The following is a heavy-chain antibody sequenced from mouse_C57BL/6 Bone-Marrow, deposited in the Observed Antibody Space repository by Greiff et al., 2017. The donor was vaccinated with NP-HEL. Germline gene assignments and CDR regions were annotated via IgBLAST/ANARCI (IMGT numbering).Heavy chain of an antibody. Sequence: EVQGVESGGDLVKPGGSLKLSCAASGFTFSSYGMSWVRQTPDKRLEWVATISSGGSYTSYPDRVQGRVTISRDNAKNTHYRQMSCLKSEDTAMEYGARLTVVATRFAYWGQGTLVTVSA. J-gene: IGHJ3*01. V-gene: IGHV5-6*01. CDR1: GFTFSSYG. D-gene: IGHD1-1*01. CDR2: ISSGGSYT. CDR3: ARLTVVATRFAY.